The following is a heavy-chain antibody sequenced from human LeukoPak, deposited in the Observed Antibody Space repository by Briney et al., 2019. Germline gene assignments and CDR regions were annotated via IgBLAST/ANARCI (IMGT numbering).Heavy chain of an antibody. Sequence: WGSLRLSCAASGFTFSSYSMNWVRQAPGKGLDLVSSISSSSSYIYYADSVKGRFTISRDNAKNSLYLQMDSLRAEDTAVYYCARADYGDYDVPFDYWGQGTLVTVSS. CDR2: ISSSSSYI. J-gene: IGHJ4*02. D-gene: IGHD4-17*01. CDR1: GFTFSSYS. CDR3: ARADYGDYDVPFDY. V-gene: IGHV3-21*01.